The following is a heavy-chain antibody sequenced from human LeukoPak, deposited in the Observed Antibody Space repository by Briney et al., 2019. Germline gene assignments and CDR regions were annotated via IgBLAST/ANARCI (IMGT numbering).Heavy chain of an antibody. CDR1: GFTFRSFP. CDR3: TRGPSRSSGYYYYYYMDV. CDR2: IIYDGSDK. V-gene: IGHV3-30*01. J-gene: IGHJ6*03. D-gene: IGHD6-6*01. Sequence: GSLRLSCPASGFTFRSFPIHWVRQAPGKGVEGVAPIIYDGSDKYYADSVKGRFTISRDNSKNTLYLQMNSLRAEDTSVYYCTRGPSRSSGYYYYYYMDVWGKGATVTVSS.